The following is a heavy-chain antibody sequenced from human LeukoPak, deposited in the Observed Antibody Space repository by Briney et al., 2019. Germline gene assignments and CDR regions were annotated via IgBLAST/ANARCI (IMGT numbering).Heavy chain of an antibody. Sequence: ASVKVSCKASGGTFSSYAISWVRQAPGQGLEWMGGIIPIFGTANYAQKFQGRVTITTDESTSTAYMELSSLRSEDTAVHYCAGSYSGSLDYWGQGTLVTVSS. J-gene: IGHJ4*02. CDR2: IIPIFGTA. V-gene: IGHV1-69*05. CDR1: GGTFSSYA. D-gene: IGHD1-26*01. CDR3: AGSYSGSLDY.